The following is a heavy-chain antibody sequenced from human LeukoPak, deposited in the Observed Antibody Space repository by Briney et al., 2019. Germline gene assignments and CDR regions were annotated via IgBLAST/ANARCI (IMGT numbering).Heavy chain of an antibody. Sequence: SETPSLTCTVSGGSISSGSYYWSWIRQPAGKGLEWIGRIYTSGSTNYNPSLKSRVTISVDTSKNQFSLKLSSVTAADTAVYYCASSGYSYGYYFDYWGQGTLVTVSS. D-gene: IGHD5-18*01. CDR1: GGSISSGSYY. CDR2: IYTSGST. CDR3: ASSGYSYGYYFDY. V-gene: IGHV4-61*02. J-gene: IGHJ4*02.